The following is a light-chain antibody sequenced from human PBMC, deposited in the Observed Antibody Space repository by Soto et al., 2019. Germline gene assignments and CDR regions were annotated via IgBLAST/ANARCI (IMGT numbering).Light chain of an antibody. CDR1: QSVRKY. V-gene: IGKV3-20*01. Sequence: EVVLTQSPVTLYLAPGERASISCRTSQSVRKYLAWYQHKPGQAPRLLIHETSSRATGVPARFSGSASGTDFTLTISRLEPEDFAVYYCQQYDRSPATFGQGTKVQIK. CDR3: QQYDRSPAT. J-gene: IGKJ1*01. CDR2: ETS.